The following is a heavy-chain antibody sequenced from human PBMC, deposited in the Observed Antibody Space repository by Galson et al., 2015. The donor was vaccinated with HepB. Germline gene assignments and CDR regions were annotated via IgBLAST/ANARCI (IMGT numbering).Heavy chain of an antibody. CDR2: INPSGST. J-gene: IGHJ5*02. CDR1: GGSFSGYY. V-gene: IGHV4-34*01. D-gene: IGHD3-3*01. Sequence: SETLSLTCAVYGGSFSGYYWSWIRQPPGKGLEWIGEINPSGSTNYNPSLKSRVTISVDTSKNQFSLKLSSVTAADTAVYYCARCRRGSVWSGYYPTNRAFDPWAREPWSPSPQ. CDR3: ARCRRGSVWSGYYPTNRAFDP.